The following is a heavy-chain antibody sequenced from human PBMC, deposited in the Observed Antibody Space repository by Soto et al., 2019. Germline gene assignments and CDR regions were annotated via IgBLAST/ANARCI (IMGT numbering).Heavy chain of an antibody. Sequence: SETLSLTCAVYGGSFSGYYWSWIRQPPGKGLEWIGEINHSGSTNYNPSLKSRVTISVDTSKNQFSLKLSSVTAADTAVYYCASQVATAYWGQGTLVTVSS. CDR1: GGSFSGYY. J-gene: IGHJ4*02. CDR3: ASQVATAY. V-gene: IGHV4-34*01. CDR2: INHSGST. D-gene: IGHD5-12*01.